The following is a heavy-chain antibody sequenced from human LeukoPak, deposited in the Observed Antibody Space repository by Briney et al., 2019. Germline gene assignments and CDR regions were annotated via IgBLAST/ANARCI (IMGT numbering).Heavy chain of an antibody. CDR3: ARVTLYAESALDY. CDR1: GFTFSSYG. J-gene: IGHJ4*02. CDR2: ISGSSSYT. D-gene: IGHD4-17*01. V-gene: IGHV3-21*05. Sequence: GGSLRLSCAASGFTFSSYGMHWIRQAPGKGLEWASYISGSSSYTIYADSVKGRFTISRDNAKNSLYLQMNSLRAEDTAVYYCARVTLYAESALDYWGQGTLVTVSS.